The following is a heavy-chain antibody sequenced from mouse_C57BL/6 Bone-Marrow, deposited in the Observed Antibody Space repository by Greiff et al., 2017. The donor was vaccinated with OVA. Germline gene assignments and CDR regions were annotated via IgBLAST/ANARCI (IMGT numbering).Heavy chain of an antibody. V-gene: IGHV7-1*01. D-gene: IGHD4-1*01. CDR3: ARDASGTNWYFDV. Sequence: EVHLVESGGGLVQSGRSLRLSCATSGFTFSDFYMEWVRQAPGKGLEWIAASRNKANDYTTEYSASVKGRFIVSRDTSQSILYLQMNALRAEDTAIYYCARDASGTNWYFDVWGTGTTVTVSS. J-gene: IGHJ1*03. CDR1: GFTFSDFY. CDR2: SRNKANDYTT.